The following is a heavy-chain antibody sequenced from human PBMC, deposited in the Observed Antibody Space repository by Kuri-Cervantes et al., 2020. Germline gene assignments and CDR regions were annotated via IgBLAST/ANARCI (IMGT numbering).Heavy chain of an antibody. D-gene: IGHD5-18*01. CDR2: IGGGST. Sequence: GESLKISCAGSGFTVSGHEMSWVRQAPGKGLEWVSSIGGGSTNYADSTKGRFTISRDNSKNTLYLQMNSLRAEDTAVYYCAKDTGEVDTAEIQPDYWGQGTLVTVSS. J-gene: IGHJ4*02. CDR1: GFTVSGHE. CDR3: AKDTGEVDTAEIQPDY. V-gene: IGHV3-38-3*01.